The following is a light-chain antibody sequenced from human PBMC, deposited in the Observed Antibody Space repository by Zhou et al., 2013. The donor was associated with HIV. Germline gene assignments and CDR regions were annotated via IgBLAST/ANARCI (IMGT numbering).Light chain of an antibody. CDR3: QQTTNWPRCS. CDR1: QTIATRS. CDR2: DAS. V-gene: IGKV3D-20*02. Sequence: ENVLTQSPGTLSLSPGERATLSCRASQTIATRSLAWYQQKPGQAPRLLIYDASSRATGVPDRFSGAGSGSDFTLTISRLEPEDFAVYYCQQTTNWPRCSFGQGTKLEI. J-gene: IGKJ2*04.